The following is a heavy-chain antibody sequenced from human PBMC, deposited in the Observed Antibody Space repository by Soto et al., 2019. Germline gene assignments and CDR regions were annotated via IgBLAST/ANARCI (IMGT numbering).Heavy chain of an antibody. CDR1: GFTLISHG. CDR2: IWNDGSYK. Sequence: QVQLVESGRGVVQPGKSLRLSCEASGFTLISHGMHWVRQAPGKGLEWVAVIWNDGSYKYYPDSVKGRFTISRDDSKNTLYLQMDSLRVEDTAFYYCARSAYGDYEGHDAFDIWGQGTMVTVSS. J-gene: IGHJ3*02. V-gene: IGHV3-33*01. D-gene: IGHD4-17*01. CDR3: ARSAYGDYEGHDAFDI.